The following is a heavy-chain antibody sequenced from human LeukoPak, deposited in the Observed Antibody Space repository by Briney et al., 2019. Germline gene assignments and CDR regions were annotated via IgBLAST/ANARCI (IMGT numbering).Heavy chain of an antibody. CDR3: ASSEAPITPPPYGMGV. V-gene: IGHV4-31*03. J-gene: IGHJ6*02. CDR2: IYSSGGT. D-gene: IGHD5-12*01. Sequence: SQTLSLTCTVSGDSISSGGYCWNWFRQHPGKGLEWIGYIYSSGGTFYNPSPKSRVTISVDTSKNQFSLKLGSVTAADTALYYCASSEAPITPPPYGMGVWGQGTKVTVSS. CDR1: GDSISSGGYC.